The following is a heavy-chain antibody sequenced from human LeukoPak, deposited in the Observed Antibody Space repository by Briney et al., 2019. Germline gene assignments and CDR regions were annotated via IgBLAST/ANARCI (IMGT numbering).Heavy chain of an antibody. CDR1: GYTFTSYY. CDR2: INPSGGST. D-gene: IGHD3-22*01. V-gene: IGHV1-46*01. J-gene: IGHJ6*02. Sequence: ASVKVSCKASGYTFTSYYMHWVRQAPGQGLEWLGIINPSGGSTSYAQKFQGRVTMTRDTSTSTVYMELSSLRSEDTAVYYCASEDSSGYYAPYYYYGMDVWGQGTTVTVSS. CDR3: ASEDSSGYYAPYYYYGMDV.